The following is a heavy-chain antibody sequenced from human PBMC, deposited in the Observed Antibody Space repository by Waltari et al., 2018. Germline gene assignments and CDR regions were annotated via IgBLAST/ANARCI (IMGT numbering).Heavy chain of an antibody. CDR3: ASFNAWDYDLDY. J-gene: IGHJ4*02. CDR2: LYYNGST. V-gene: IGHV4-39*01. CDR1: GGSISSMNYF. Sequence: QLQLQESGPGLVKPSETLSLTRSVSGGSISSMNYFWGWIRQPPGKGLEWIGSLYYNGSTYYNPSLQSRVTMSIDAPKNQLSLRLSSVTAADTAVYFCASFNAWDYDLDYWGQGALVTVSS. D-gene: IGHD3-22*01.